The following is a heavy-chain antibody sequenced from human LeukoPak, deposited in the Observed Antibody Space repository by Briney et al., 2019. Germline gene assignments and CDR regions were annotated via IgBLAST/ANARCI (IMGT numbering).Heavy chain of an antibody. V-gene: IGHV3-48*03. CDR2: ISSSGSTI. CDR1: GFTFSSYE. D-gene: IGHD2-21*02. J-gene: IGHJ3*02. CDR3: ASGGDWADAFDI. Sequence: GGSLRLSCAASGFTFSSYEMNWVRQAPGKGLEWVSYISSSGSTIYYADSVKGQFTISRDNAKNSLYLQMNSLRAEDTAVYYCASGGDWADAFDIWGQGTMVTVSS.